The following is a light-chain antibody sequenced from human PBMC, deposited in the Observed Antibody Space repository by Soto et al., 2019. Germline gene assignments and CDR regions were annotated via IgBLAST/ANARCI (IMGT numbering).Light chain of an antibody. Sequence: EIVLTQSPATLSLSPGXXXXLXXXATQSVRXYLAWYQQKPGQAPRLLIYDASNRATGVPARFSGSGSGTDFTLTISSLEPEDXXXYXXXHRXXWPPVTFGPGTRLEI. CDR2: DAS. CDR1: QSVRXY. V-gene: IGKV3-11*01. CDR3: XHRXXWPPVT. J-gene: IGKJ5*01.